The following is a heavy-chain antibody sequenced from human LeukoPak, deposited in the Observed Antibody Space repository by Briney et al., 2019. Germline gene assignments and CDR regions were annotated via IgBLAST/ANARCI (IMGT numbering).Heavy chain of an antibody. Sequence: GGSLRLSCAPSGFSFSIYIMHRVCPALGEGLEWVSYICRSVTTIYYADSVKGRFTISRDNAKNSLYLQMNSLRAEDTAVYYCARGLRCLEDRGRPWGQGTLVTASS. V-gene: IGHV3-48*01. J-gene: IGHJ4*02. CDR2: ICRSVTTI. D-gene: IGHD3-16*01. CDR3: ARGLRCLEDRGRP. CDR1: GFSFSIYI.